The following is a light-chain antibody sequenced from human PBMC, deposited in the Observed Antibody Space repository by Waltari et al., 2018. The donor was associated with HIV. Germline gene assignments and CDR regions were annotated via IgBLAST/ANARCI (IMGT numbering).Light chain of an antibody. CDR2: GAS. V-gene: IGKV3-20*01. J-gene: IGKJ1*01. Sequence: IVLTQSPGTLSLSLGERATLSCRARPRLKSPYLAWYQQKPAHAPRLLLYGASNRATGIPDRFSGSGSGTDFVLTISRLEPEDFAVYYCQPSDSSLWTFGPGTKVEF. CDR1: PRLKSPY. CDR3: QPSDSSLWT.